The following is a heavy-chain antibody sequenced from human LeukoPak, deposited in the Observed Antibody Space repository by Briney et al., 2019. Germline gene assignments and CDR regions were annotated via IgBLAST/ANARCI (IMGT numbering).Heavy chain of an antibody. CDR3: ARQKREGSGSYYRFLAFAI. Sequence: GESLRISCKGSGYSFTSYWISWVRQMPGKGLEWMGRIDPSDSYTNYSPSFQGHVTISADKSISTAYLQWSSLKASDTAMYYCARQKREGSGSYYRFLAFAIWGQGTIVSVSS. J-gene: IGHJ3*02. D-gene: IGHD3-10*01. CDR2: IDPSDSYT. CDR1: GYSFTSYW. V-gene: IGHV5-10-1*01.